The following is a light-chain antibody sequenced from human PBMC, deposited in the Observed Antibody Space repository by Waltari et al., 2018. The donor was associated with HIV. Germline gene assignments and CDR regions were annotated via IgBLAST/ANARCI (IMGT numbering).Light chain of an antibody. Sequence: QSALPKPPSASESPEQSVTTSCFGTRSAVGGYNHVPWYQHHPGKAPKLIIFDVNKRPSGVPDRFSGSKSGNTASLTVSGLQAEDEADYFCGSYAGTNNIIFGGGTRLTVL. V-gene: IGLV2-8*01. CDR1: RSAVGGYNH. CDR3: GSYAGTNNII. CDR2: DVN. J-gene: IGLJ2*01.